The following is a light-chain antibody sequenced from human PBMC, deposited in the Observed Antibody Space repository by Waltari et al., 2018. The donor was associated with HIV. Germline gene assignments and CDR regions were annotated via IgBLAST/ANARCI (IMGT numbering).Light chain of an antibody. CDR2: RGA. J-gene: IGLJ3*02. Sequence: QSVLTQPPSASGTPGQGLIVSCSGGTSNIGNNYVYWYQQLPGTAPKLLTDRGAQRPSGVPDRFSGSKSGSSASLAISGLRSEDEADYYCAAWDDSLRRPVFGGGTKVTVL. CDR1: TSNIGNNY. V-gene: IGLV1-47*01. CDR3: AAWDDSLRRPV.